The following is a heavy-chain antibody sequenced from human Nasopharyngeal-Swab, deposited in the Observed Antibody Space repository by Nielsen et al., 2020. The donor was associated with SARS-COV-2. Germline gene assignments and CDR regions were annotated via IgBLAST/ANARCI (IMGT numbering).Heavy chain of an antibody. J-gene: IGHJ6*02. CDR2: IYPGDSNS. D-gene: IGHD1-26*01. CDR3: ARPMRPMGHYYFGMDV. CDR1: GYSFTTYW. Sequence: KVSCKGSGYSFTTYWIGWVRQMSGKGLEWMGIIYPGDSNSRYSPSFQGQVTISVDKYSSTAYLQWSSLKASDTAIYYCARPMRPMGHYYFGMDVWGQGTTVTVSS. V-gene: IGHV5-51*01.